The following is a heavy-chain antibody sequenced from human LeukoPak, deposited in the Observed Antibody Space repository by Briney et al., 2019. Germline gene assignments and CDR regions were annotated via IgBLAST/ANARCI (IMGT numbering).Heavy chain of an antibody. J-gene: IGHJ5*02. CDR1: GYTFTSYG. CDR2: ISAYNGNT. V-gene: IGHV1-18*01. CDR3: ARDHEGYYYGSGTSTYLPPNWFDP. Sequence: GASVKVSCKASGYTFTSYGISWVRQAPGHGLEWMGWISAYNGNTNYAQKLQGRVTMTTDTSTSTAYMELRSLRSDDKAVYYCARDHEGYYYGSGTSTYLPPNWFDPWGQGTLVTVSS. D-gene: IGHD3-10*01.